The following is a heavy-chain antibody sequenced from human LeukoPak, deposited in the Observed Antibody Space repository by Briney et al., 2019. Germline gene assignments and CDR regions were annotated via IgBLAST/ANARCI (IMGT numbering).Heavy chain of an antibody. CDR1: GFTVSSNY. D-gene: IGHD1-26*01. Sequence: GGSLRLSCAASGFTVSSNYMSWVRPAPGKGLEWVFIIYSSGSTYYADSVKGRFTISRDNSKNTLYLQMNSLRAEDTAVYYCAKDRVGATTFGVYDYWGQGTLVTVSS. J-gene: IGHJ4*02. V-gene: IGHV3-66*01. CDR2: IYSSGST. CDR3: AKDRVGATTFGVYDY.